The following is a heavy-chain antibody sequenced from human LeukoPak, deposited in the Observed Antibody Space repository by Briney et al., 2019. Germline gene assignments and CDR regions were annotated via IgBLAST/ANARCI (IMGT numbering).Heavy chain of an antibody. CDR2: IRYDGSNK. V-gene: IGHV3-30*02. CDR1: GFAFSSYG. CDR3: TTDLRWEPDY. J-gene: IGHJ4*02. D-gene: IGHD1-26*01. Sequence: GGSLRLSCAASGFAFSSYGMHWVRQAPGKGLEWVAFIRYDGSNKYYADSVKGRFTISRDNSKNTLYLQMNSLRAEDTAVYYCTTDLRWEPDYWGQGTLVTVSS.